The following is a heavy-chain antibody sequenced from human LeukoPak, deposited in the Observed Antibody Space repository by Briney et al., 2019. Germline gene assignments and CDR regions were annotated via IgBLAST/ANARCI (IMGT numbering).Heavy chain of an antibody. CDR1: GYTFSNYG. D-gene: IGHD1-26*01. Sequence: ASVKVSCKTSGYTFSNYGVSWVRQAPGQGLEWMGWINPNSGGTNYAQKLQGRVTMTTDTSTSTAYMELRSLRSDDTAVYYCARGVGELGYYYYYMDVWGKGTTVTVSS. V-gene: IGHV1-18*01. J-gene: IGHJ6*03. CDR3: ARGVGELGYYYYYMDV. CDR2: INPNSGGT.